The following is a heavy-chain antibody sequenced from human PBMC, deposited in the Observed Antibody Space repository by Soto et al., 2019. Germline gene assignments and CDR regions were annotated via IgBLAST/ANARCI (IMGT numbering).Heavy chain of an antibody. V-gene: IGHV3-74*01. J-gene: IGHJ6*02. CDR3: ARDGGSPRAYGLDV. CDR2: ITSDGSGT. Sequence: PGGSLRLSCAASEFTFSSYWMHWVRQAPGKGLVWVSRITSDGSGTSYADSVKGRFTISRDNAKNTLYLQMNSLRVEDTAVYYCARDGGSPRAYGLDVWGQGTTVTV. D-gene: IGHD1-26*01. CDR1: EFTFSSYW.